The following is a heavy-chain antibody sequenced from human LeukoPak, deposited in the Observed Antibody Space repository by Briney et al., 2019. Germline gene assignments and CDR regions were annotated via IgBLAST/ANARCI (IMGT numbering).Heavy chain of an antibody. CDR2: ISAYNGNT. Sequence: ASVKVSCKASGYTFTSYGISWVRQAPGQGLEWMGWISAYNGNTNYAQKLQGRVTMTTDTSTSTAYMELRSPRSDDTAVYYCARRAPGILTGYSSYYFDYWGQGTLVTVSS. CDR1: GYTFTSYG. D-gene: IGHD3-9*01. V-gene: IGHV1-18*04. J-gene: IGHJ4*02. CDR3: ARRAPGILTGYSSYYFDY.